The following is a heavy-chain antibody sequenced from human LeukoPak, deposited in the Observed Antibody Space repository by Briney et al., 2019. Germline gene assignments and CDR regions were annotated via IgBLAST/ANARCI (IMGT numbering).Heavy chain of an antibody. V-gene: IGHV3-48*03. CDR3: ARGRWLQPLDY. CDR1: GFTFSSYE. D-gene: IGHD5-24*01. CDR2: ISSSGSTI. J-gene: IGHJ4*02. Sequence: GGSLRLSCAASGFTFSSYEMNWVRQAPGKGLEWVSYISSSGSTIYYADSVKGRFTISRDNAKNSLYLQVNSLRAEDTAVYYCARGRWLQPLDYWGQGTLVTVSS.